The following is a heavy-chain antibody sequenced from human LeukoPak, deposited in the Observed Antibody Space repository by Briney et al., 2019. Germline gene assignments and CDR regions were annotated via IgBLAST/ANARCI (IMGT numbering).Heavy chain of an antibody. V-gene: IGHV1-8*01. Sequence: ASVKVSCKASGDTFSSYDINWVRQATGQGLEWMGWMNPNSDITGFAQKFQGRVTMTRNTSISTAYMELSSLRSEDTAVYYCARGHIFGDNWFDPWGQGTLVTVSS. CDR3: ARGHIFGDNWFDP. CDR1: GDTFSSYD. D-gene: IGHD3-16*01. J-gene: IGHJ5*02. CDR2: MNPNSDIT.